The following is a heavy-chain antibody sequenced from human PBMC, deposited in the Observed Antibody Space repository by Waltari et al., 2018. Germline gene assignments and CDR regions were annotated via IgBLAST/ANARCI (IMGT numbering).Heavy chain of an antibody. V-gene: IGHV4-34*02. D-gene: IGHD6-19*01. CDR1: GAPFSGYY. J-gene: IGHJ4*02. CDR3: ARDARDWEAVANTYFDS. Sequence: QVQLQQWGAGLLKPSETLSLTCAVYGAPFSGYYWSWIRQPPGKGLEWIGEVDHSGSANYSPSLKSRATISVDTSKKQFSLTLTSVTAADTAVYYCARDARDWEAVANTYFDSWGQGTLVAVSS. CDR2: VDHSGSA.